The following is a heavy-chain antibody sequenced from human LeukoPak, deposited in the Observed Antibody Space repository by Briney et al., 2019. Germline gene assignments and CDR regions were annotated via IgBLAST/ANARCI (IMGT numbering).Heavy chain of an antibody. J-gene: IGHJ4*02. CDR1: GGSISSTFRSYS. Sequence: PSETLSLTCSVSGGSISSTFRSYSWSWLRQSPGRGLEWIGYIYYSGSTTYNPSLKSRISISLDTSNSQLSLRLNSVTAADTAIYYCAGDYSSRSYRFGYWGQGTLVTVSS. V-gene: IGHV4-59*12. CDR2: IYYSGST. D-gene: IGHD3-10*01. CDR3: AGDYSSRSYRFGY.